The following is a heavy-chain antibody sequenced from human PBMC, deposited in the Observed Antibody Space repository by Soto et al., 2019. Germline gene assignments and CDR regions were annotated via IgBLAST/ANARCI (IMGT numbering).Heavy chain of an antibody. D-gene: IGHD3-22*01. CDR2: MYPDDSDI. J-gene: IGHJ3*02. Sequence: GESLKISCKASGYGFCLYLIGWVRQMHGKGLEWMAIMYPDDSDIRYSPSFEAHVTISADKSTSTAFLQWSSLKASDTAMYYCATAYVYDFENSNYYRDAFDIWGRGTMVTV. V-gene: IGHV5-51*01. CDR3: ATAYVYDFENSNYYRDAFDI. CDR1: GYGFCLYL.